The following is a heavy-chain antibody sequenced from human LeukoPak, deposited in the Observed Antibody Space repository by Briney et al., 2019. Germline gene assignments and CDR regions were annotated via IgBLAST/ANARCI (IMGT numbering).Heavy chain of an antibody. J-gene: IGHJ4*02. D-gene: IGHD1-1*01. V-gene: IGHV3-30*04. CDR1: GFIFSTYA. CDR3: ARLTRRSGNYFDY. CDR2: ISYHGRDQ. Sequence: GRSLRLSCAASGFIFSTYAMHWVRQAPGKGLEWVAVISYHGRDQYYADSVRGRFTISRDNSKSTLSLQMNSLRAEDTAVYYCARLTRRSGNYFDYWGQGTLVTVSS.